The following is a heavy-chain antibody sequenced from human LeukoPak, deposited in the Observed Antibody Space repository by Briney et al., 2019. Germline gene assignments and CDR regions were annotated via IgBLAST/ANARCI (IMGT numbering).Heavy chain of an antibody. D-gene: IGHD1-26*01. J-gene: IGHJ4*02. Sequence: GGSLRLSCAASGFTFSSYSMYWVRQAPGRGLEWVSYISTTSSTIYYADSVKGRFTISRDNAKNSLYLQMNSLRAEDTAVYYCARVRGTYYFDYWGQGTLVTVSS. CDR1: GFTFSSYS. CDR3: ARVRGTYYFDY. CDR2: ISTTSSTI. V-gene: IGHV3-48*01.